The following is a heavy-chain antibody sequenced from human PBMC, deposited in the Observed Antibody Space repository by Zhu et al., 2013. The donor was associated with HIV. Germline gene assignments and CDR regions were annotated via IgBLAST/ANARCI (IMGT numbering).Heavy chain of an antibody. V-gene: IGHV1-8*01. J-gene: IGHJ5*02. CDR1: GYTFIDYD. CDR2: MNPNSGNT. Sequence: QVQVVQSGAEVKKPGASVKVSCKAAGYTFIDYDIYWVRQTTGQGLESMGWMNPNSGNTGYAQNFQGRVTMTADTSTSTAYMDLRSLRSDDTAVYYCARVLHNWDPGWFDPWGQGTLVTVSS. D-gene: IGHD1-1*01. CDR3: ARVLHNWDPGWFDP.